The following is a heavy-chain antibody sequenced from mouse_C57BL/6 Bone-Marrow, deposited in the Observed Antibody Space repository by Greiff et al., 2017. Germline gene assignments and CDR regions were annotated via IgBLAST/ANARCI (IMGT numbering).Heavy chain of an antibody. CDR3: ARGGSDGYYVAY. CDR1: GFTFSSYA. Sequence: EVKLVESGGGLVKPGGSLKLSCAASGFTFSSYAMSWVRQTPEKRLEWVATISDGGSYTYYPDNVKGRFTISRDNAKNNLYLQMSHLKSEDTAMYYCARGGSDGYYVAYWGQGTLVTVSA. V-gene: IGHV5-4*03. D-gene: IGHD2-3*01. CDR2: ISDGGSYT. J-gene: IGHJ3*01.